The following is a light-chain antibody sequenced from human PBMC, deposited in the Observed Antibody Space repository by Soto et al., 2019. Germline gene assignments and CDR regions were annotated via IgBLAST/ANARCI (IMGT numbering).Light chain of an antibody. J-gene: IGLJ2*01. CDR1: NSDVGGYNF. Sequence: QSALTQPASVSGSPGQSIAISCTGTNSDVGGYNFVSWYQQHPGKTPKLMIYDVSNRPLGVSDRFSGSKYGNTASLTISGRHAEDEAAYYCCSSAGSSTFVVFGGGTKLTVL. CDR3: CSSAGSSTFVV. CDR2: DVS. V-gene: IGLV2-23*02.